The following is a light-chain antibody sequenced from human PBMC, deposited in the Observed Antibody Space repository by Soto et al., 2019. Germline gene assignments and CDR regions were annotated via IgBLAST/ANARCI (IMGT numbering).Light chain of an antibody. CDR2: AAS. CDR1: QSINRY. Sequence: IVLTQSPATLSLSPGERATLSCRASQSINRYLAWYQQKPGQAPRLLIYAASRRATGIPDRFSGSGSGTDFTLTISRLEPEDFAVYYCQQYGSSPWTFGQGTKVDIK. J-gene: IGKJ1*01. V-gene: IGKV3-20*01. CDR3: QQYGSSPWT.